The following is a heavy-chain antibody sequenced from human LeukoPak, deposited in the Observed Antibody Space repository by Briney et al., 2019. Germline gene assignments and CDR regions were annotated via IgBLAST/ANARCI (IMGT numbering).Heavy chain of an antibody. Sequence: SQTLSLTCTVSGDSISSGVYYWSWIRQHPGKGLEWIGYIYYSGSTSYNPSLKSRLTISVDTSKNQFSLKLSSVTAADTAVYYCARGGPLAQHNCFAPWEEAPLVTVSS. CDR3: ARGGPLAQHNCFAP. D-gene: IGHD1-1*01. V-gene: IGHV4-31*03. CDR1: GDSISSGVYY. CDR2: IYYSGST. J-gene: IGHJ5*02.